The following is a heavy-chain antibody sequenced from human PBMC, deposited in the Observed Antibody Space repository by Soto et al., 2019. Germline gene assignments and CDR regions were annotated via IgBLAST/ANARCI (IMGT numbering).Heavy chain of an antibody. Sequence: QVQLVESGGGVVQPGRSLRLSCAASGFSFSSCAMHWVRQAPGKGLEWVAVVSHDGSNKYYADSVKGRVTISRDNFINPVYLQITSLRAEDTAVYYCARVSIAVAGIAYYFDYWGQGTLVTVSS. CDR2: VSHDGSNK. CDR3: ARVSIAVAGIAYYFDY. D-gene: IGHD6-19*01. CDR1: GFSFSSCA. J-gene: IGHJ4*02. V-gene: IGHV3-30-3*01.